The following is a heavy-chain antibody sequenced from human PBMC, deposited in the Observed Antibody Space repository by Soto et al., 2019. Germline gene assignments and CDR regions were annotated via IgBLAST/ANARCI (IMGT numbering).Heavy chain of an antibody. CDR3: ARIKWGLNYYNGMDV. J-gene: IGHJ6*02. CDR1: GYSFSDYF. CDR2: INPKTAAT. D-gene: IGHD1-26*01. Sequence: QVQLVQSGAEVKKSGASVKVSCKPSGYSFSDYFIQWVRQAPGQGLEWVAWINPKTAATNYAKKFQGRVSLTWDTSSTTAYMELTRLRPEDTAVYYCARIKWGLNYYNGMDVWGQGTTVIGSS. V-gene: IGHV1-2*02.